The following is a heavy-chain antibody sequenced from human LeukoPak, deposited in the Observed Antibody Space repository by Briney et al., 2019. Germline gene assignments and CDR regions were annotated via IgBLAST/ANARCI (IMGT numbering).Heavy chain of an antibody. V-gene: IGHV4-61*02. CDR1: GDSISSGSYY. Sequence: PSETLSLTCTVSGDSISSGSYYWSWIRQPAGKGLEWIGRIYNSGSTNYNPSLKSRVTISVDTSKNQFSLRLSSVTSPDTAVYYCAGPGGYFDWLTYGYWGQGTLVTVSS. CDR3: AGPGGYFDWLTYGY. CDR2: IYNSGST. D-gene: IGHD3-9*01. J-gene: IGHJ4*01.